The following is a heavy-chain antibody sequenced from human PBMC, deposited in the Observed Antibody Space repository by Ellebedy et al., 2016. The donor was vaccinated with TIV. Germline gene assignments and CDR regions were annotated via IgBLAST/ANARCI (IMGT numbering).Heavy chain of an antibody. CDR3: ARDCACGGDFYGENY. Sequence: AASVKVSCKASGYTFTGYYIHWVRQAPGQGLEWMGWINPKNGGTNYAQKFQGRVTMTRDTSISPAYMEMSWMRSDDTAVYYCARDCACGGDFYGENYWGQGSLVTVSS. J-gene: IGHJ4*02. D-gene: IGHD2-21*02. CDR1: GYTFTGYY. CDR2: INPKNGGT. V-gene: IGHV1-2*02.